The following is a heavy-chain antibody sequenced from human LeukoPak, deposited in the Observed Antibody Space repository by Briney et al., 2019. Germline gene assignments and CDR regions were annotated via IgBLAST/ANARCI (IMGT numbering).Heavy chain of an antibody. Sequence: ASVKVSCKASGYTFSSYDINWVRQATGQGLEWMGWMNADSGKTGYAQKFQGRVTMTRDTSTSTVYMELSSLRSEDTAVYYCARSGVVITDNYYMDVWGKGTTVTVSS. CDR1: GYTFSSYD. CDR2: MNADSGKT. J-gene: IGHJ6*03. V-gene: IGHV1-8*01. D-gene: IGHD3-3*01. CDR3: ARSGVVITDNYYMDV.